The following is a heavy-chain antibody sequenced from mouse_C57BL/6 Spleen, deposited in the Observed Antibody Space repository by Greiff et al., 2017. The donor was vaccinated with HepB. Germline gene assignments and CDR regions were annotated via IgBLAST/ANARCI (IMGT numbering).Heavy chain of an antibody. CDR3: SRGEERTTGVADAMDY. CDR1: GYTFTDYY. D-gene: IGHD1-1*01. V-gene: IGHV1-19*01. CDR2: INPYNGGT. Sequence: EVQLQQSGPVLVKPGASVKMSCKASGYTFTDYYMNWVKQSHGKSLEWIGVINPYNGGTSYNQKFKGKATLTVGKSSSTAYMELNSLTSEASAVYYCSRGEERTTGVADAMDYWGQGTSVTVSS. J-gene: IGHJ4*01.